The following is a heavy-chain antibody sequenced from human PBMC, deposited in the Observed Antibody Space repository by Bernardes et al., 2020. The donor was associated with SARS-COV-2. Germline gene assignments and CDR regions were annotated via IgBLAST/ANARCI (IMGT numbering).Heavy chain of an antibody. J-gene: IGHJ4*02. CDR1: GDSISSSTYY. CDR3: ARLLSSGYYRDY. V-gene: IGHV4-39*01. Sequence: SEPLSLTCIVSGDSISSSTYYWGWLLQPPGKGLEWIGSFYYSGSTYYNPSLKSRVTISVDNSENRFSLRLSSVTAADTAMYYCARLLSSGYYRDYWGQGTLVTVSS. D-gene: IGHD3-22*01. CDR2: FYYSGST.